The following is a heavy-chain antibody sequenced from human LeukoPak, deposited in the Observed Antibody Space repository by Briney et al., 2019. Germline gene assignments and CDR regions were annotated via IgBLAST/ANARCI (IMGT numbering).Heavy chain of an antibody. CDR3: ARGMVATVTRHNNWFDP. D-gene: IGHD5-12*01. Sequence: GASVKVSCKASGGTFSSYAISWVRQAPGQGLEWMGRIIPIFGIADYAQKFQGRVTITADKSTSTAYMELSSLRSEDTAVYYCARGMVATVTRHNNWFDPWGQGTLVTVSS. CDR2: IIPIFGIA. V-gene: IGHV1-69*04. CDR1: GGTFSSYA. J-gene: IGHJ5*02.